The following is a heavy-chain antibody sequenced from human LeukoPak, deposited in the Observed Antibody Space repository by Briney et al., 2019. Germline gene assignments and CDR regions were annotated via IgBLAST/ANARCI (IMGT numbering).Heavy chain of an antibody. Sequence: PGGSLRLSCAASGFTVSSNYMSWVRQAPGKGLEWVSVIYTGGSTYYADSVKGRFTISRDNSMNTVYLQMNSLRAEDTAVYYCVVYDSHWGQGTLVTVSS. J-gene: IGHJ4*02. CDR2: IYTGGST. CDR3: VVYDSH. V-gene: IGHV3-53*01. D-gene: IGHD3-16*01. CDR1: GFTVSSNY.